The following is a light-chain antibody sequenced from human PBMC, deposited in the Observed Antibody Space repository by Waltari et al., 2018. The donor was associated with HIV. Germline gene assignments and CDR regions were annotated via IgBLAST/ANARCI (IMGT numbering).Light chain of an antibody. CDR1: QTISTY. CDR2: AAS. V-gene: IGKV1-39*01. J-gene: IGKJ3*01. CDR3: QQSYSGLT. Sequence: DIQMTQSPSSLSASLGDRVIITCRSSQTISTYVNWYQQKPGRAPNLLIYAASTLHDGVASRFSGSGSGTEFNLTINNLQVEDFAVYYCQQSYSGLTFGPGTKVDV.